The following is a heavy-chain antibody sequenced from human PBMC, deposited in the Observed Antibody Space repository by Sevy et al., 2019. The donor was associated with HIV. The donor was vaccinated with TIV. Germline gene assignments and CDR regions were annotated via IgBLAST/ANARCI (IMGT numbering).Heavy chain of an antibody. Sequence: ASAKVSCKASGYTFTGYYMHWVRLAPGQGLEWMGWINPNSGGTNYAQKFQGRVTMTRDTSISTAYMELSRLRSDDTAVYYCARESITIRGNWFDPWGQGTLVTVSS. CDR3: ARESITIRGNWFDP. V-gene: IGHV1-2*02. CDR1: GYTFTGYY. J-gene: IGHJ5*02. D-gene: IGHD3-3*01. CDR2: INPNSGGT.